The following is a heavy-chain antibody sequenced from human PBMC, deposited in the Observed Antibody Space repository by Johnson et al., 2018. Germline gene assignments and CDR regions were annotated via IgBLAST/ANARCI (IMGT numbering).Heavy chain of an antibody. J-gene: IGHJ6*04. Sequence: VQLVQSGGGLVQPGGSLKLSCAASGFTFSGSAMHWVRQASGKGLEWVGRIRSKANSYATAYAASVKGRFTISRDGSKNTAYLQMNSLKTEDTAVYYCTRHAPSIAAAGTPVDVWGKGTTVTVSS. D-gene: IGHD6-13*01. V-gene: IGHV3-73*01. CDR3: TRHAPSIAAAGTPVDV. CDR1: GFTFSGSA. CDR2: IRSKANSYAT.